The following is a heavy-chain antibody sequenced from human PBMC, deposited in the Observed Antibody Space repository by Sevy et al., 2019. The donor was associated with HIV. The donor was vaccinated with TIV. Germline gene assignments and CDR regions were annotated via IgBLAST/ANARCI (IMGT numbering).Heavy chain of an antibody. V-gene: IGHV1-2*06. D-gene: IGHD3-16*01. CDR1: GYTFTGSY. Sequence: ASVKVSCKASGYTFTGSYIHWVRQAPGQGLEWMGRIKPNTGGTDYAQRFQGRITLTRDTSISTAYMALSSLRSDDTAVYYCARESGQGGGYYYYYFGLDVWGQGTTVTVSS. CDR2: IKPNTGGT. J-gene: IGHJ6*02. CDR3: ARESGQGGGYYYYYFGLDV.